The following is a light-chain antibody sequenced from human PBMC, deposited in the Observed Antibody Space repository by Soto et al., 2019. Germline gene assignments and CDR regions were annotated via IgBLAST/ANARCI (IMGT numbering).Light chain of an antibody. Sequence: DIQMTQSPSSLSASVGDRVTITCRASKGISNYLAWYQQKPGKVPKLLIYAAATLQSGAPSRFSGSGSGTDFTLSISSLQPEDVATYYCQKYNSAPLSFGGGTKVEIK. J-gene: IGKJ4*01. V-gene: IGKV1-27*01. CDR1: KGISNY. CDR3: QKYNSAPLS. CDR2: AAA.